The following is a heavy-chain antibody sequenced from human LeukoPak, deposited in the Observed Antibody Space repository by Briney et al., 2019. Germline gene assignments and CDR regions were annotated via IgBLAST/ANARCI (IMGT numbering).Heavy chain of an antibody. J-gene: IGHJ5*02. V-gene: IGHV1-69*01. D-gene: IGHD6-13*01. Sequence: ASVTVSYKASGGTFNSYAISWVRPAPGQGLAWMGGTIPIFGTANYAQKFQGRVTITADESTSTAYMELSSLRSEDTAVYYCASDPYSSSWNNWFDPWGQGTLVTVSS. CDR2: TIPIFGTA. CDR1: GGTFNSYA. CDR3: ASDPYSSSWNNWFDP.